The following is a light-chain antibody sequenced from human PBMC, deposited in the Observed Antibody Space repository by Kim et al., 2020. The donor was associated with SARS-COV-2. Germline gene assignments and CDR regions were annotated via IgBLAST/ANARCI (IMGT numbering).Light chain of an antibody. V-gene: IGLV4-69*01. CDR2: LNSDGPH. J-gene: IGLJ3*02. Sequence: QPVLTQSPSASASLGASVKLTCTLNSGHSSDAITWHQQQPEKAPRYLMTLNSDGPHTKGDGIPDRFSGASSGAERYLTIFSLQSDDEADYYCHTWGTGIWVFGGGTQLTVL. CDR3: HTWGTGIWV. CDR1: SGHSSDA.